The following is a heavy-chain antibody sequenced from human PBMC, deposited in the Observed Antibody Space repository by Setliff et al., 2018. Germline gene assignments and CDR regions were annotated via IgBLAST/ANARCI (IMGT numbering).Heavy chain of an antibody. CDR1: GYTLSNSI. CDR2: ISVYNGKT. V-gene: IGHV1-18*01. Sequence: GASVKVSCKASGYTLSNSILSWVRQAPGQGLEWVGWISVYNGKTYFAQKFQDRITLTTDTSTNTGYLELRGLRFDDTAIYYCAKEPAVTMTESIRRSYYDYALDVWGQGTAVTVSS. CDR3: AKEPAVTMTESIRRSYYDYALDV. J-gene: IGHJ6*02. D-gene: IGHD3-22*01.